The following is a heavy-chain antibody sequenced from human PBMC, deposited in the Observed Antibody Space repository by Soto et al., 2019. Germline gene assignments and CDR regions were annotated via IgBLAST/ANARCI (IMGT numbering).Heavy chain of an antibody. V-gene: IGHV3-33*01. CDR1: GFNFSSYV. CDR3: ARDGQWLPRDGLRSSYYFDY. J-gene: IGHJ4*02. Sequence: QVQLVESGGGVVQPGRSLRLSCAASGFNFSSYVMHWVRQAPGKGLEWVAVIWYDGGNKYYADSVKGRFTISRDNSKNTLYRQMNSLRAEDTAVYYCARDGQWLPRDGLRSSYYFDYWGQGTLVTVSS. CDR2: IWYDGGNK. D-gene: IGHD6-19*01.